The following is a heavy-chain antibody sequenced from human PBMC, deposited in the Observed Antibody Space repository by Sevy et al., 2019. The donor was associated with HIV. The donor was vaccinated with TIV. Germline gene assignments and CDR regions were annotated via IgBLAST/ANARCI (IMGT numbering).Heavy chain of an antibody. CDR1: GYTLTKLP. CDR2: FDTEDGEK. V-gene: IGHV1-24*01. Sequence: ASVKVSCKVSGYTLTKLPMHWVRQAPGKGLEWMGGFDTEDGEKIYAQKFQGTVTMTEETSTDTDFMQLSSLRSEDTAVYCCATLDFCSGYPLYGMDLWGQGTTVTVSS. CDR3: ATLDFCSGYPLYGMDL. D-gene: IGHD3-3*01. J-gene: IGHJ6*02.